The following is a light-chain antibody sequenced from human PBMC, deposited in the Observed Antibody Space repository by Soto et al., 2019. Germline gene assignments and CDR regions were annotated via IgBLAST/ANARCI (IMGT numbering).Light chain of an antibody. Sequence: EIVLTQSPATVSLSPGERATLSCRASQSVNNHLAWYQQKPGQAPRLLIYEASNRANGIPARFSCSGSGTDFTLTISSLEPDELAVYYCQHYNYWPFLLTFGGGTKVEIK. CDR1: QSVNNH. CDR2: EAS. V-gene: IGKV3-11*01. J-gene: IGKJ4*01. CDR3: QHYNYWPFLLT.